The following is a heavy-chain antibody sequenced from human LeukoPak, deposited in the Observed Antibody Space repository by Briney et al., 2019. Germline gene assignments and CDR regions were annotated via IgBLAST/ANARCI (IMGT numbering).Heavy chain of an antibody. CDR3: ATKQWLAPPPDS. J-gene: IGHJ4*02. D-gene: IGHD6-19*01. CDR1: GLTFSKYW. V-gene: IGHV3-74*01. CDR2: INTDGTVT. Sequence: GGSLRLSCAASGLTFSKYWMLWVRQAPGKGLESVSRINTDGTVTTYADSVKGRFTVSRDDADNTMFLQMNSVRDEDTAVYYCATKQWLAPPPDSWGQGTPVTVSS.